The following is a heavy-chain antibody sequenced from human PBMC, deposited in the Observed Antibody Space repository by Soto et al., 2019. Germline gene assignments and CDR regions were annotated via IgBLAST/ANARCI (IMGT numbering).Heavy chain of an antibody. CDR3: ARGPVAGIDY. CDR2: VTSSSSSI. D-gene: IGHD6-19*01. J-gene: IGHJ4*02. Sequence: PGGSLRLSCAASGFTFSSYSMNWVRQAPGKGLEWVSHVTSSSSSIYYADSVKGRFTISRDNAKNSLYLQMNSLRAEDTAIYYGARGPVAGIDYWGQGILVTVSS. V-gene: IGHV3-48*01. CDR1: GFTFSSYS.